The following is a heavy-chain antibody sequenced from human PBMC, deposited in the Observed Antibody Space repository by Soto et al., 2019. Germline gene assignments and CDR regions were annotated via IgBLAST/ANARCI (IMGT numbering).Heavy chain of an antibody. Sequence: PSETLSLTCAGYGGSFSGYYWCWIGQPPGKGLEWIGEINHSGSTNYNPSLKSRVTISVDTSKNQLSLKMSSVTAADTAVYYCARESKSRLWYGSGSYCWFDHWGQGTLVTVSS. J-gene: IGHJ5*02. CDR2: INHSGST. D-gene: IGHD3-10*01. CDR1: GGSFSGYY. CDR3: ARESKSRLWYGSGSYCWFDH. V-gene: IGHV4-34*01.